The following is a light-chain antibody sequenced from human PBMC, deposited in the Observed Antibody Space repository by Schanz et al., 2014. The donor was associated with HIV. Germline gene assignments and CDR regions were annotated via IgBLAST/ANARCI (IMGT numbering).Light chain of an antibody. J-gene: IGKJ4*01. V-gene: IGKV3-20*01. CDR2: DAS. CDR1: QSVSSSY. Sequence: EIVLTQSPGTLSLSPGERATLSCRASQSVSSSYLAWYQQKPGQAPRLLIYDASNRATGIPDRFSGGVSGADFTLTISRVEPEDYAVYYCQQSGDSGGTFGGGTKVDMK. CDR3: QQSGDSGGT.